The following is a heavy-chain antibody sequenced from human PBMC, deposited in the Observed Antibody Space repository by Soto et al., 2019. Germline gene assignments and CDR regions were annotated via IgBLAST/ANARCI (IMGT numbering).Heavy chain of an antibody. D-gene: IGHD6-19*01. J-gene: IGHJ4*02. CDR1: DGSVNSGNYY. V-gene: IGHV4-61*01. CDR2: VYHTGST. CDR3: ARRLFGSGWTLDS. Sequence: PSETLSLTCSVSDGSVNSGNYYWTWIRQAPGKGLEWIGNVYHTGSTDYNSSLKSRVTISVDTSKNQFSLNMNSVTAADTAVYYCARRLFGSGWTLDSWGQGALVTVSS.